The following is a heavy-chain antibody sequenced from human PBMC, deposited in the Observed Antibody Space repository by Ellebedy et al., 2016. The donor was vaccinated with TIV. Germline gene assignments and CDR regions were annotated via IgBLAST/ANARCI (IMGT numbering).Heavy chain of an antibody. D-gene: IGHD3-22*01. CDR1: GFTFSTYV. V-gene: IGHV3-7*01. J-gene: IGHJ4*02. Sequence: GGSLRLSXAASGFTFSTYVLHWVRQAPGKGLEWVANIKEDGSVSSYLDSVKGRFIISRDNAQNSVFLQMNRLRADDTAVYYCARGTSSDKIGYWGQGIQVTVSS. CDR3: ARGTSSDKIGY. CDR2: IKEDGSVS.